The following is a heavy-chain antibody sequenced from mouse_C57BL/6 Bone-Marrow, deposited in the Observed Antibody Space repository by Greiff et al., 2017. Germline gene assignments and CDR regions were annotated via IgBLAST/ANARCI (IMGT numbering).Heavy chain of an antibody. CDR3: ARGGYGSSYAWFAY. J-gene: IGHJ3*01. CDR1: GYTFTSYW. Sequence: QVQLQQSGAELVKPGASVKLSCKASGYTFTSYWMHWVKQRPGRGLEWIGRIDPNSGGTKYNEKFKSKATLTVDKPSSTAYMQLSSLTSEDSAVYDWARGGYGSSYAWFAYWGQGTLVTVSA. V-gene: IGHV1-72*01. D-gene: IGHD1-1*01. CDR2: IDPNSGGT.